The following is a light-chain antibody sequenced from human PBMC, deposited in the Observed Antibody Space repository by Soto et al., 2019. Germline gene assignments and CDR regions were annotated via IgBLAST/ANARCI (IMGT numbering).Light chain of an antibody. Sequence: EIVLTQSPATLSLSPGERATLSCRASQSVDNYLAWYQQKPGQAPRLLIYAASNRATGIPGRFSGSGSGTDFTLTISSLEPEAFAVYYGQPRREWPRTFGRGTKLEIK. CDR1: QSVDNY. CDR2: AAS. V-gene: IGKV3-11*01. J-gene: IGKJ2*02. CDR3: QPRREWPRT.